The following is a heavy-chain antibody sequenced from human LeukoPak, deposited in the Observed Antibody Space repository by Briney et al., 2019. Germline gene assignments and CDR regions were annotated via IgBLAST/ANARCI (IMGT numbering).Heavy chain of an antibody. CDR2: ISYDGSNK. CDR1: GFTFSNFA. J-gene: IGHJ4*02. CDR3: ASPGTTPRGYYFDY. D-gene: IGHD1-1*01. Sequence: PGKSLRLSCAASGFTFSNFAMSWVRQAPGKGLEWVAVISYDGSNKYYADSVKGRFTISRDNSKNTLYLQMNSLRAEDMAVYYCASPGTTPRGYYFDYWGQGTLVTVSS. V-gene: IGHV3-30-3*01.